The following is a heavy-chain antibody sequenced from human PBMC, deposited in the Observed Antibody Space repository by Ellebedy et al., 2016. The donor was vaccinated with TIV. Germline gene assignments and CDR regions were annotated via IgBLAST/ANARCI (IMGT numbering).Heavy chain of an antibody. CDR3: AREVGGGQGDMDV. CDR1: GFTFTNYH. D-gene: IGHD1-26*01. V-gene: IGHV3-33*01. J-gene: IGHJ6*02. CDR2: IWSDGSLE. Sequence: GESLKISCAASGFTFTNYHMHWVRQAPAKGLEWVALIWSDGSLEYYADSVKGRFTLSRDSSENTVYLHMNSLRADDTAVYYCAREVGGGQGDMDVWGQGTTVTVSS.